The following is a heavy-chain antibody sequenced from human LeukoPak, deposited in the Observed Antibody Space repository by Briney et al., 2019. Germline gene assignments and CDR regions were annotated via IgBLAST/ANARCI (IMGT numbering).Heavy chain of an antibody. D-gene: IGHD3-3*01. J-gene: IGHJ4*02. Sequence: NPSQTLSLTCTVSGGSISSGDYYWSWIRQPPGKGLEWIGYIYYSGSTYYNPSLKSRVTISVDTSKNQLSLKLSSVTAADTAVYYCARLPIFGVVITFDYWGQGTLVTVSS. CDR2: IYYSGST. V-gene: IGHV4-30-4*08. CDR1: GGSISSGDYY. CDR3: ARLPIFGVVITFDY.